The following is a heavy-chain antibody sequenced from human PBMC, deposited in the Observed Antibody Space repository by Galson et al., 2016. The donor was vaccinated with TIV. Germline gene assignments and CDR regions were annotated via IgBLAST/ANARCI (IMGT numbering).Heavy chain of an antibody. CDR3: ARHFRYSDSSGYHYFDS. V-gene: IGHV5-51*01. Sequence: QSGAEVKKPGESLKISCKGSGYRFSSYWIGWVRQRPGKGLEWLGIIFPDDSGTRYSPSLEGQVTFSADKSIRPAYLQWSSLKASDTAIYYCARHFRYSDSSGYHYFDSWGQGTMVTVSS. J-gene: IGHJ4*02. CDR1: GYRFSSYW. D-gene: IGHD3-22*01. CDR2: IFPDDSGT.